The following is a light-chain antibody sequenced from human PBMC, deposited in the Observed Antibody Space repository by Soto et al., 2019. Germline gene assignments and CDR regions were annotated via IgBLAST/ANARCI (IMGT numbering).Light chain of an antibody. V-gene: IGKV1-5*03. J-gene: IGKJ1*01. CDR2: KAS. Sequence: DIQMTQTPFTLSRSVADRVTITSSASQTIGIWLAGYQQKPGKASKLLIYKASTLKSGVPSRFIGSGSVTEFTLTISSLKPDDFATYYCQHYNSYSEAFGQGTQGDIK. CDR1: QTIGIW. CDR3: QHYNSYSEA.